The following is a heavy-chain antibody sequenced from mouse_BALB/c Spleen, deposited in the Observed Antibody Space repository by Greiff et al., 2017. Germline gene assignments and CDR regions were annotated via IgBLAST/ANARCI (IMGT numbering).Heavy chain of an antibody. D-gene: IGHD1-1*01. CDR3: ARTVRGDYAMDY. V-gene: IGHV1S130*01. Sequence: VQLQQPGSVLVRPGPSVTLSCTASGYTFTSSWMHWAKQRPGQGLEWIGEIHPNSGNTNYNEKFKGKATLTVDTSSSTAYVDLSSLTSEDSAVYYGARTVRGDYAMDYGGQGTSVTVSS. CDR1: GYTFTSSW. J-gene: IGHJ4*01. CDR2: IHPNSGNT.